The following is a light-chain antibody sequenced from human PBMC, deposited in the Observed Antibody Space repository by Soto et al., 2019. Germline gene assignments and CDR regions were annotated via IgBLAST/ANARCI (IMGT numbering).Light chain of an antibody. CDR1: QGVSSY. CDR2: SAS. J-gene: IGKJ5*01. Sequence: IQLTQYKSCLSACVGDRDTINCRASQGVSSYLAWYQQKPGKAPKLLIRSASSLQSGVPSRFSGSGSGTDFTLSITSLQPEDFATYYCQQSYGAPITFGQGTRLEIK. CDR3: QQSYGAPIT. V-gene: IGKV1-39*01.